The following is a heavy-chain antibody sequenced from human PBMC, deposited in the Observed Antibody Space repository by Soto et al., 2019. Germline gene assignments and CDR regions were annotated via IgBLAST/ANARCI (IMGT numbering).Heavy chain of an antibody. D-gene: IGHD3-3*01. CDR3: ARAAGDFWSGVDY. CDR2: IYYSGST. V-gene: IGHV4-30-4*01. J-gene: IGHJ4*02. Sequence: QVQLQESGPGLVKPSQTLSLTCTVSGGSISSGDYYWSWIRQPPGKGLEWIGYIYYSGSTYYNPSLKSRVTISVDTSKNHFSLKLSSVTAADTAVYYCARAAGDFWSGVDYWGQGTLVTVSS. CDR1: GGSISSGDYY.